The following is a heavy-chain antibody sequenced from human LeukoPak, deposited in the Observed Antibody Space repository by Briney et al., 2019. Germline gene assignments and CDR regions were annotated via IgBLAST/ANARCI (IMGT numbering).Heavy chain of an antibody. CDR3: ARSPPLLYSSSWSRRETLDY. CDR1: GYSISSGYY. D-gene: IGHD6-13*01. Sequence: SETLSLTCTVSGYSISSGYYWGWIRQPPGKGLEWIGSIYHSGSTYYNPSLKSRVTISVDTSKNQFSLKLSSVTAADTAVYYCARSPPLLYSSSWSRRETLDYWGQGTLVTVSS. J-gene: IGHJ4*02. CDR2: IYHSGST. V-gene: IGHV4-38-2*02.